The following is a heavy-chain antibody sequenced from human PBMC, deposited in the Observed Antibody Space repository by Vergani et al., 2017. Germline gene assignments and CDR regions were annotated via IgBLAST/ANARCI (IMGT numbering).Heavy chain of an antibody. D-gene: IGHD6-13*01. CDR1: GFTFSSYA. V-gene: IGHV3-23*01. J-gene: IGHJ4*02. CDR2: ISGSGGST. Sequence: EVQLLESGGGLVQTGGSLRLSCAASGFTFSSYAMSWVRQAPGKGLEWVSAISGSGGSTYYADSVKGRFTIPRDNSKHTLYLQMNSLRAEDTAVYYCAKDEYSSSWYRGFYFDYWGQGTLVTVSA. CDR3: AKDEYSSSWYRGFYFDY.